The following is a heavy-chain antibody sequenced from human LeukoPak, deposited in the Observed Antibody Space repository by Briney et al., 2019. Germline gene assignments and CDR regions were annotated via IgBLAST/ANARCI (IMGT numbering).Heavy chain of an antibody. V-gene: IGHV4-4*07. CDR1: GASINEYY. CDR3: ARAVHIVVVPAAIPYFDY. D-gene: IGHD2-2*01. J-gene: IGHJ4*02. CDR2: IYTRATA. Sequence: SETLSLTCTVSGASINEYYWSWIRQPAGKGLEWIGRIYTRATADYAPSLKSRVTMSADPSKNQLSLKLTSVTAADTAVYYCARAVHIVVVPAAIPYFDYWGQGTLVTVSS.